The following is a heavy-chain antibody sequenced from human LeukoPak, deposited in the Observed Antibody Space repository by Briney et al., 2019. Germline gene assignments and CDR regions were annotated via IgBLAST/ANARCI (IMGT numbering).Heavy chain of an antibody. J-gene: IGHJ5*02. CDR2: IYYSGST. D-gene: IGHD3-22*01. V-gene: IGHV4-30-4*08. CDR1: GGSISSGDYY. Sequence: SETLSLTCTVSGGSISSGDYYWSWIRQPPGKGLEWIGYIYYSGSTYYNPSLKSRVTISVDTSKNQFSLKLSSVTAADTAVYYCARAYYYDSSGYYTNWFDPWGQGTLVTVSP. CDR3: ARAYYYDSSGYYTNWFDP.